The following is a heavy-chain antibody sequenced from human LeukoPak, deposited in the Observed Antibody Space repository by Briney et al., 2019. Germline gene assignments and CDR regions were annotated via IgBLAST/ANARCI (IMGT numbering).Heavy chain of an antibody. CDR2: IKEDGSDE. Sequence: PGGSLTLSCVASGLTLSSYWMGWLRLAPGKGLEWVGNIKEDGSDEYNVDSVKGRFTISIDSAANSLYLQMSIQKVETTSIYYCSRGRHWGSWAFDIWGQGTMVTVSS. V-gene: IGHV3-7*01. CDR1: GLTLSSYW. J-gene: IGHJ3*02. D-gene: IGHD7-27*01. CDR3: SRGRHWGSWAFDI.